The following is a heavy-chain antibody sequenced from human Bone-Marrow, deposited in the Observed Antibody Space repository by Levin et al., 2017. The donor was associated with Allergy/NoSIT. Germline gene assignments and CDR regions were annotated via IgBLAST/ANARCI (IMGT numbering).Heavy chain of an antibody. J-gene: IGHJ4*02. CDR2: INPNSGGT. D-gene: IGHD5-18*01. Sequence: ASVKVSCKASGYTFTGYYMHWVRQAPGQGLEWMGWINPNSGGTNYAQKFQGRVTMTRDTSISTAYMELSRLRSDDTAVYYCARGNRGYSYGYCLDYWGQGTLVTVSS. CDR1: GYTFTGYY. V-gene: IGHV1-2*02. CDR3: ARGNRGYSYGYCLDY.